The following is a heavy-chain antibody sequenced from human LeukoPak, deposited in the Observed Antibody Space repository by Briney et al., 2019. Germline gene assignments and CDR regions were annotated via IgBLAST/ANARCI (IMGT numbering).Heavy chain of an antibody. CDR2: MYTSGNT. J-gene: IGHJ4*02. V-gene: IGHV4-4*07. CDR3: AREPVTGTSNFFDS. CDR1: GRSISTFY. Sequence: SETLSLTCTVSGRSISTFYWSWIRQPAGKGLEWIGRMYTSGNTNYNPSLKSRVTMSVDTSKKQFSLRLSSVTAADTAVYYCAREPVTGTSNFFDSWGQGTLVTVSS. D-gene: IGHD6-19*01.